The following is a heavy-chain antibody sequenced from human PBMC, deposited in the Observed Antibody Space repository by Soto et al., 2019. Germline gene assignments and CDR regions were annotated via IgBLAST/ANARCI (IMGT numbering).Heavy chain of an antibody. CDR1: GGSISSYY. CDR2: IYDSGST. CDR3: ARNPCGGSGGSCYSGGYYYYYYGMDV. V-gene: IGHV4-59*01. Sequence: PSETLSLTCTVTGGSISSYYWSWIRQPPGKGLEWIGYIYDSGSTNYNPSLKSRVTISVDTSKNQFSLKLSSVTAADTAVYYCARNPCGGSGGSCYSGGYYYYYYGMDVWGQGTTVT. D-gene: IGHD2-15*01. J-gene: IGHJ6*02.